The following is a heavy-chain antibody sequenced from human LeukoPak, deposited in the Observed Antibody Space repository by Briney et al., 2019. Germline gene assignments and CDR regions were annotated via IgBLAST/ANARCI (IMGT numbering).Heavy chain of an antibody. J-gene: IGHJ4*02. CDR3: ASRGTVNYLDS. Sequence: AGGSLRLSCAASGFTFSSSVMNWVRLAPGKGLQWVSTISNSGGTTYYADSVKGRFTISRDNSKNTLYLQMSSLRAEDTAVYYCASRGTVNYLDSWGQGTLVTVSS. D-gene: IGHD4-17*01. CDR1: GFTFSSSV. CDR2: ISNSGGTT. V-gene: IGHV3-23*01.